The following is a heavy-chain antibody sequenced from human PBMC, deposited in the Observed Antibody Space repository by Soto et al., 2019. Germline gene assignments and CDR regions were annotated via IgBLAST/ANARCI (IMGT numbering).Heavy chain of an antibody. V-gene: IGHV4-34*01. J-gene: IGHJ4*02. D-gene: IGHD2-8*02. CDR1: GGSFSGYY. CDR3: ARDKITGLFDY. CDR2: INQSGST. Sequence: QVQLQQWGAGLLKPSETLSLPCAVYGGSFSGYYWTWVRQPPGTGLEWMGEINQSGSTNYNPSLKSRVTLSVDTSKSQFSLKLTSVTAADTAVYYCARDKITGLFDYWGQGTLVTVSS.